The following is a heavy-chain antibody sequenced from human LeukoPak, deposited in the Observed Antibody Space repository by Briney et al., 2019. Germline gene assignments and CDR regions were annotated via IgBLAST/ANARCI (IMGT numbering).Heavy chain of an antibody. CDR3: VRGYSSRYAGYFDY. D-gene: IGHD3-22*01. CDR1: GFTVSSHY. J-gene: IGHJ4*02. CDR2: IYSGGTT. V-gene: IGHV3-53*01. Sequence: GGSLRLSCAASGFTVSSHYMNWVRQAPGKGLEWVSMIYSGGTTHYADSVEGRFTISRENSKNTLYLQMNSLRAEDTAVYYCVRGYSSRYAGYFDYWGQGTLVIVSS.